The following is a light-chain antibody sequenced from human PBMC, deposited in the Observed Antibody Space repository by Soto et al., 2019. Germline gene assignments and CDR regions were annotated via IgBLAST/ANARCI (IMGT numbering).Light chain of an antibody. Sequence: EIVLTQSPGTLSLSPGERATLSCRASQSVSSNYITWYQQKPGQAPRRLIFGASSRATGIPDRFSGSGSGTDFTLTISRLEPEDFAVYYCQQYGSSPSTFG. J-gene: IGKJ1*01. CDR2: GAS. CDR1: QSVSSNY. CDR3: QQYGSSPST. V-gene: IGKV3-20*01.